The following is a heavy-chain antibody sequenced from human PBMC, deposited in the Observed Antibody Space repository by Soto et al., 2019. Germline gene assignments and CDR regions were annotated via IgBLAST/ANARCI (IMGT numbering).Heavy chain of an antibody. Sequence: PSETLSLTCTVSGGSISSGGYYWSWIRQHPGKGLEWIGYIYYSGSTYYNPSLKSRVTISVDTSKNQFSLKLSSVTAADTAVYYCARGGYDQLLTYYYYYGMDVWGQGTTGTV. J-gene: IGHJ6*02. CDR1: GGSISSGGYY. CDR3: ARGGYDQLLTYYYYYGMDV. V-gene: IGHV4-31*03. CDR2: IYYSGST. D-gene: IGHD2-2*01.